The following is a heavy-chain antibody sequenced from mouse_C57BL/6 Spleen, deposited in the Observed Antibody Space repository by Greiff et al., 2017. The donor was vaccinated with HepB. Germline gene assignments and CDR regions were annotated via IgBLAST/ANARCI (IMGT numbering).Heavy chain of an antibody. D-gene: IGHD2-3*01. CDR3: AMDGYKDC. Sequence: QVQLQQPGADLVMPGSSVLFSCKASGYTFTSFWMHWVEEWPGQGLEWIGRIHPSDSDTNYNQKFKGKATLTVDKSSSTAYMQLSSLPSEDSGVYYYAMDGYKDCWGQGTTLTVSS. J-gene: IGHJ2*01. CDR2: IHPSDSDT. CDR1: GYTFTSFW. V-gene: IGHV1-74*01.